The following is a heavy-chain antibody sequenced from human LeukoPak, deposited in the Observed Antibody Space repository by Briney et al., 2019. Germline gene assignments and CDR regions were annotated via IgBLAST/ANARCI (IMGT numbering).Heavy chain of an antibody. CDR1: GGTFSSYA. D-gene: IGHD1-1*01. CDR2: IIPIFGTA. CDR3: ARVPTSTGTTRYYFDY. Sequence: SVKVSCKASGGTFSSYAISWVRQAPGQGLEWMGGIIPIFGTANYAQKFQGRVTITADESTSTAYMELSSLRSEDTAVYYCARVPTSTGTTRYYFDYWGQGTLVTVSS. V-gene: IGHV1-69*13. J-gene: IGHJ4*02.